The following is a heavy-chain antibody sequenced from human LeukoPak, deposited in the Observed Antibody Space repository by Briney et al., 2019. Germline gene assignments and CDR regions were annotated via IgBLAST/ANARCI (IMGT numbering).Heavy chain of an antibody. J-gene: IGHJ4*02. CDR3: ASTLHDYGDLFDY. Sequence: PSETLSLTCAVSGGSISSGGYSWSWIRQPPGKGLEWIGCIYHSGSTYYNPSLKSRVTISVDTSKNQFSLKLSSVTAADTAVYYCASTLHDYGDLFDYWGQGTLVTVYS. CDR1: GGSISSGGYS. CDR2: IYHSGST. V-gene: IGHV4-30-2*05. D-gene: IGHD4-17*01.